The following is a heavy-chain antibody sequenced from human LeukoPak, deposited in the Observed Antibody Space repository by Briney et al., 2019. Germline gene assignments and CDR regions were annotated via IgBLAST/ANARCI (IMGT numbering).Heavy chain of an antibody. J-gene: IGHJ6*02. D-gene: IGHD4-23*01. CDR2: ISSSSSYI. Sequence: GGSLRLSCAASGFTFSSYSMNWVRQAPGKGLEWVSSISSSSSYIYYADSVKGRFTISRDNSKNTLYLQMGSLRAEDMAVYYCAREGTVDYGMDVWGQGTTVTVSS. CDR3: AREGTVDYGMDV. V-gene: IGHV3-21*01. CDR1: GFTFSSYS.